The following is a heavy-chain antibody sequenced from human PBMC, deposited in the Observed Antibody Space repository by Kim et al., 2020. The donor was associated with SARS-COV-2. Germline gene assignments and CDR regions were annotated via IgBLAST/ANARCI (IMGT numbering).Heavy chain of an antibody. V-gene: IGHV3-9*01. D-gene: IGHD3-22*01. J-gene: IGHJ4*02. Sequence: GGSLRLSCAASGFTFGDYAMHWVRQAPGKGLEWVSGISWNSGSIGYADSVKGRFTISRDNAKNSLYLQMNSLRAEDTALYYCAKDTYYYDSSGCFDYWGQGTPVTVSS. CDR3: AKDTYYYDSSGCFDY. CDR1: GFTFGDYA. CDR2: ISWNSGSI.